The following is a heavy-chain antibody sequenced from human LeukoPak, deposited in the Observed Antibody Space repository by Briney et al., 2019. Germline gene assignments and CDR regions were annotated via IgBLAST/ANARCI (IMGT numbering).Heavy chain of an antibody. J-gene: IGHJ4*02. Sequence: SQTLSLTCAVSGGSISSGGYSWSWIRQPPGKGLEWIGFLYYSGSTYYNPSLKSRATISVDTSKNQFSLKLSSVTAADTAVYYCARDVGRREDYWGQGTLVTVSS. V-gene: IGHV4-31*11. CDR3: ARDVGRREDY. D-gene: IGHD1-26*01. CDR1: GGSISSGGYS. CDR2: LYYSGST.